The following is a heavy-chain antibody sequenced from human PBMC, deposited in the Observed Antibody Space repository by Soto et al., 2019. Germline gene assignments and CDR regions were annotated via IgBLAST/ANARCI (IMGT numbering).Heavy chain of an antibody. Sequence: QVQLQESGPGLVKPSQTLSLTCSVSGGSISSGDYYWSWIRQPPGKGLEWIGYVYYSGSTYYNPSLKSRVTMSIDTSKNQFSLRLSSVTAADTAVYYCARDYGDHDVFDIWGPGTMVTVSS. J-gene: IGHJ3*02. CDR3: ARDYGDHDVFDI. CDR1: GGSISSGDYY. D-gene: IGHD4-17*01. CDR2: VYYSGST. V-gene: IGHV4-30-4*01.